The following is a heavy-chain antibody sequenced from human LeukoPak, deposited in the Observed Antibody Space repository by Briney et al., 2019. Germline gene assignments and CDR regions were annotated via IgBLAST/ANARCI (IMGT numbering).Heavy chain of an antibody. D-gene: IGHD3-3*01. CDR3: AGIDFWSGYFDY. CDR1: GYTFTGYY. Sequence: GASVKVSCKASGYTFTGYYMHWVRQAPGQGLEWMGWINPNSGGTNYAQKFQGRVTMTRDTSISTAYMELSRLRSDDTAVYYCAGIDFWSGYFDYWGPETLVTVSP. V-gene: IGHV1-2*02. J-gene: IGHJ4*02. CDR2: INPNSGGT.